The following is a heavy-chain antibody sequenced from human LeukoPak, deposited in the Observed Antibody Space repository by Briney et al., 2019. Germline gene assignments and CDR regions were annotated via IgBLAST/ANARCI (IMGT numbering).Heavy chain of an antibody. V-gene: IGHV1-18*01. CDR1: GYTFTSYG. CDR2: ISAYNGNT. CDR3: ARDVVVPTAIVFLYYYYGMDV. D-gene: IGHD2-2*01. J-gene: IGHJ6*02. Sequence: ASVKVSCKASGYTFTSYGISWVRRAPGQGLEWMGWISAYNGNTNYAQKLQGRVTMTTDTSTSTAYMELRSLRSDDTAVYYCARDVVVPTAIVFLYYYYGMDVWGQGTTVTVSS.